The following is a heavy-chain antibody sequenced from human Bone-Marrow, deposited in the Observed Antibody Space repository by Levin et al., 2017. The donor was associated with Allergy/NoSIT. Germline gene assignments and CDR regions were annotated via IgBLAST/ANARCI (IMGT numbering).Heavy chain of an antibody. J-gene: IGHJ4*02. D-gene: IGHD3-3*01. V-gene: IGHV4-59*01. CDR2: ISDSGRT. CDR1: GGYISNFH. Sequence: SETLSLTCIVSGGYISNFHWNWIRQPPGKGLEWFGDISDSGRTNYNPSLKSRVTISADMSKNQISLNLNSVTAADTAMYYCARGTAIFSFDSWGQGTLVAVSS. CDR3: ARGTAIFSFDS.